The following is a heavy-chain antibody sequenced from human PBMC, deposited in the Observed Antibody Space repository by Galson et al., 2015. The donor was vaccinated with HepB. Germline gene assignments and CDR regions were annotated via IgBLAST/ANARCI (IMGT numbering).Heavy chain of an antibody. J-gene: IGHJ4*02. D-gene: IGHD5-12*01. V-gene: IGHV3-7*01. CDR2: VKQDGSKE. Sequence: SLRLSCAASGFTFSNYWMTRVRQAPGKGLEWVATVKQDGSKEYYVDSVRGRFTISRDNAKNSLFLQMNSLRAEDTAVYYCARDYEDGGYDFGLDYWGQGTLVTVSS. CDR3: ARDYEDGGYDFGLDY. CDR1: GFTFSNYW.